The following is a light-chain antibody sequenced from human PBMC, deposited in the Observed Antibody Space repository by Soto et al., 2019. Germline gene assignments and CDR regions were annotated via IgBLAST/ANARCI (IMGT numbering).Light chain of an antibody. Sequence: AIQLTQSPSSLSASVGDRVTISSRASQGIGNDLAWYQQKPGKAPRLLIFAASNLQSGVPSRFSGSGSGTDFTLTISRLQPEDFATYYCLQLYNFSWTFGQGTKVDI. J-gene: IGKJ1*01. CDR1: QGIGND. CDR3: LQLYNFSWT. CDR2: AAS. V-gene: IGKV1-6*01.